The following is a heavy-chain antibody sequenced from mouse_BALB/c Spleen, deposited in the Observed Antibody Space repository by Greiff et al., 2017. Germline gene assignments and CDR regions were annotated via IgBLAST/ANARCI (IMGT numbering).Heavy chain of an antibody. CDR1: GFTFSSYT. J-gene: IGHJ1*01. CDR2: ISNGGGST. CDR3: ARLLTGTYFDV. D-gene: IGHD4-1*01. V-gene: IGHV5-12-2*01. Sequence: EVKVEESGGGLVQPGGSLKLSCAASGFTFSSYTMSWVRQTPEKRLEWVAYISNGGGSTYYPDTVKGRFTISRDNAKNTLYLQMSSLKSEDTAMYCCARLLTGTYFDVWGAGTTVTVSS.